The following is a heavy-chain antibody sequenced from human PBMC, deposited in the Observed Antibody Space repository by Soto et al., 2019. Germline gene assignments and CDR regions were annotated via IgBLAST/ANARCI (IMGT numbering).Heavy chain of an antibody. J-gene: IGHJ4*02. CDR3: ARATRDYYDSSGYQLCFDY. D-gene: IGHD3-22*01. V-gene: IGHV4-59*01. Sequence: SETLSLTCTVSGGSISSYYWSWIRQPPGKGLEWIGYIYYSGSTNYNPSLKSRVTISVDTFKNQFSLQLSSVTAADTAVYYCARATRDYYDSSGYQLCFDYWGQGALVTVFS. CDR1: GGSISSYY. CDR2: IYYSGST.